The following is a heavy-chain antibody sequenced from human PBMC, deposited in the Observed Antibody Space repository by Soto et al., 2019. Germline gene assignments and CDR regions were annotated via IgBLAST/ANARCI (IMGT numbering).Heavy chain of an antibody. Sequence: QVQLVQSGAEVKKPGSSVKVSCKASGGIFSTYAISWLRQAPGQGLEWMGGIIPLFGTPNYAQRFQGRVTITADESTSTAYMELSRLRSADTAVYYCARDRDYYGSRNYYNRIALWGQGTLVTVSS. V-gene: IGHV1-69*01. J-gene: IGHJ4*02. CDR2: IIPLFGTP. CDR1: GGIFSTYA. D-gene: IGHD3-10*01. CDR3: ARDRDYYGSRNYYNRIAL.